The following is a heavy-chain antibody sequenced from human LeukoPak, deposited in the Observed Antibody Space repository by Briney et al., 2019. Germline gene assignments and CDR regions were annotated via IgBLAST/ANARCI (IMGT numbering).Heavy chain of an antibody. CDR1: GYSISSGYY. CDR3: VRRMPPDY. Sequence: SETLSLTCAVSGYSISSGYYWGWLRQPPGKGLEWIGSIYHSGSTYYNPSLKSRVTISVDTSKNQFSLKLSSVTAADTAVYYCVRRMPPDYWGQGTLVTVSS. CDR2: IYHSGST. V-gene: IGHV4-38-2*01. D-gene: IGHD2-15*01. J-gene: IGHJ4*02.